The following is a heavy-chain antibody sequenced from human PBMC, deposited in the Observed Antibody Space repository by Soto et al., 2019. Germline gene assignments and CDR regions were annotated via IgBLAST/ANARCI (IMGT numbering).Heavy chain of an antibody. D-gene: IGHD3-10*01. CDR2: VYYSGST. V-gene: IGHV4-59*08. CDR3: ARVRTTLDFYYYYMDV. Sequence: SETLSLTCTVSGDSISDDYWTWIRQPPGKALEWIGYVYYSGSTSYNPSFKSRVTIAVDTSKTQFSLKLNSVTAADTAVYCCARVRTTLDFYYYYMDVWGIGTTVTVSS. CDR1: GDSISDDY. J-gene: IGHJ6*03.